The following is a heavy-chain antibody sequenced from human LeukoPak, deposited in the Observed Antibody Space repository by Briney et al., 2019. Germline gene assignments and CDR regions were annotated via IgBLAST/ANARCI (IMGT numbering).Heavy chain of an antibody. V-gene: IGHV3-48*03. Sequence: GGSLRLSRAASGFTFSNYAMNWVRQAPGKGLEWVSYISSSGSTIYYADSVKGRFTISRDNAKNSLYLQMNSLRAEDTAVYYCARGSRSWSPRGNWFDPWGQGTLVTVSS. J-gene: IGHJ5*02. CDR3: ARGSRSWSPRGNWFDP. CDR1: GFTFSNYA. D-gene: IGHD6-13*01. CDR2: ISSSGSTI.